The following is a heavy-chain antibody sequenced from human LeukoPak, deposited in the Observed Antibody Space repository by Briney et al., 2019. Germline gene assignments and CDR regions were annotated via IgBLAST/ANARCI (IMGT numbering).Heavy chain of an antibody. J-gene: IGHJ4*02. D-gene: IGHD6-13*01. Sequence: ASVKVSCKASGYTFTSYAMNWVRQAPGQGLEWMGWINTNTGNPTYAQGFTGRFVFSLDTSVSTAYLQISSLKAEDTAVYYCARGFGSSRARNPSDFDYWGQGTLVTVSS. CDR2: INTNTGNP. CDR1: GYTFTSYA. CDR3: ARGFGSSRARNPSDFDY. V-gene: IGHV7-4-1*02.